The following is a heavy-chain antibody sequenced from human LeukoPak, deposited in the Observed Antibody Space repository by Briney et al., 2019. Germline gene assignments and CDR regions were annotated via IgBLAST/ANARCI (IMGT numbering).Heavy chain of an antibody. CDR3: ARSFYYSDSSDYYYVFGY. CDR2: ISGRGGFT. J-gene: IGHJ4*02. CDR1: GFTFRSYA. Sequence: PGESLRLSCAASGFTFRSYAMSWVRQSPGKGLEWVSTISGRGGFTYYADSVKGRFTISRDSSKLYPQMSTLRAEDTAVYYCARSFYYSDSSDYYYVFGYWGQGTLVTVSS. V-gene: IGHV3-23*01. D-gene: IGHD3-22*01.